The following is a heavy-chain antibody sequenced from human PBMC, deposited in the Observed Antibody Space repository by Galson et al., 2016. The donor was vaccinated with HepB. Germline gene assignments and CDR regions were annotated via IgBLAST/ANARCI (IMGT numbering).Heavy chain of an antibody. CDR3: AREGEWGYYYDTWPLDWYFDI. D-gene: IGHD3-22*01. CDR2: INPSGGST. V-gene: IGHV1-46*01. J-gene: IGHJ2*01. CDR1: GYTFSSYY. Sequence: SVKVSCKASGYTFSSYYMHWVRQAPGQGREWMGIINPSGGSTTYAQKFQGRVTMTRDTSTSTVYMEVRSLTSEDTAVYYCAREGEWGYYYDTWPLDWYFDIWGRGTLVTVSS.